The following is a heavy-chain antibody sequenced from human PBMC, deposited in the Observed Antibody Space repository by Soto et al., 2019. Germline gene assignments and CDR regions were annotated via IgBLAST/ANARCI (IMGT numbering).Heavy chain of an antibody. CDR3: ARDYYKYYDSSGYYRSPAY. CDR2: IYYNGNA. V-gene: IGHV4-39*02. CDR1: GGSIDSSNYY. J-gene: IGHJ4*02. D-gene: IGHD3-22*01. Sequence: SETLSLTCTVSGGSIDSSNYYWDWIRQPPGKGLEWIGTIYYNGNAYYNPSLKSRVTMSVDTSKNQFSLKLISVTAADTAVYFCARDYYKYYDSSGYYRSPAYWGQGTLVTVSS.